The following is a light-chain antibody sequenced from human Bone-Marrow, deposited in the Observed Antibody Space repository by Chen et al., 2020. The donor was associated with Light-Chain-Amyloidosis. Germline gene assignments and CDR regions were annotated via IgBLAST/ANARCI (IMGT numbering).Light chain of an antibody. V-gene: IGKV3-20*01. CDR3: QQYGSSPPYT. CDR1: QSVPSNY. Sequence: EIVLTQSPGTLSLSAGERATLSCRASQSVPSNYLAWYHHKPGQAPRLLIYGASFRATGIPDRFSGSGSGTDFTLTISRLEPEDFAVFYCQQYGSSPPYTFGQGTKLEIK. J-gene: IGKJ2*01. CDR2: GAS.